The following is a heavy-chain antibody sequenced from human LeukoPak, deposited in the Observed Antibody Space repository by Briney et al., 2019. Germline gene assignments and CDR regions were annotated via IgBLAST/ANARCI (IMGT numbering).Heavy chain of an antibody. V-gene: IGHV3-30-3*01. D-gene: IGHD2-2*02. CDR3: ASSKLLYSWFDP. Sequence: GGSLRLSCAASGFTFGSYAMHWVRQAPGKGLEWVAVISYDGSNKYYADSVKGRFTISRDNSKNTLYLQMNSLRAEDTAVYYCASSKLLYSWFDPWGQGTLVTVSS. CDR2: ISYDGSNK. J-gene: IGHJ5*02. CDR1: GFTFGSYA.